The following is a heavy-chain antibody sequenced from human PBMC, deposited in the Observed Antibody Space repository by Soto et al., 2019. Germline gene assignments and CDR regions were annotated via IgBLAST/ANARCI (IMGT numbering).Heavy chain of an antibody. V-gene: IGHV3-53*01. CDR1: GFTVSSNY. D-gene: IGHD1-26*01. CDR2: IYSGGTT. CDR3: ARAEVGATGFYYYYGMDV. J-gene: IGHJ6*02. Sequence: PGGSLRLSCAASGFTVSSNYMSWVRQAPGKGLEWVSVIYSGGTTYYADSVKGRFTISRDNSKNTLYLQMNSLRAEDTAVYYCARAEVGATGFYYYYGMDVWGQGTTVTVS.